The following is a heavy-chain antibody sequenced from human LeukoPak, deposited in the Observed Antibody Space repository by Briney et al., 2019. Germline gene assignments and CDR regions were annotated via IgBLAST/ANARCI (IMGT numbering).Heavy chain of an antibody. V-gene: IGHV3-48*03. CDR1: GFTFSSYE. D-gene: IGHD6-13*01. Sequence: GGSLRLSCAASGFTFSSYEMNWVRQAPGKGLEWVSYISSSGSTIYYADSVKGRFTISRDNAKNSLYLQMNSLRAEDTAVYYCARDSSSWTGTFDYWGQGTLVTVSS. CDR2: ISSSGSTI. CDR3: ARDSSSWTGTFDY. J-gene: IGHJ4*02.